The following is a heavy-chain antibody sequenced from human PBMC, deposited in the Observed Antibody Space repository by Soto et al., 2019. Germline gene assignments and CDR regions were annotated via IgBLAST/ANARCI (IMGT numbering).Heavy chain of an antibody. Sequence: ASVKVSCKASGYDFSSYAMHWVRQAPGQRLEWMGWINIGSGNTEYSQNFQDRITITRDTSSSTVYMELNSLKSEDTAVYYCARDGGDCGYRLIYYYYIGLDVWGQRTMVT. V-gene: IGHV1-3*04. CDR2: INIGSGNT. J-gene: IGHJ6*02. CDR1: GYDFSSYA. CDR3: ARDGGDCGYRLIYYYYIGLDV. D-gene: IGHD5-12*01.